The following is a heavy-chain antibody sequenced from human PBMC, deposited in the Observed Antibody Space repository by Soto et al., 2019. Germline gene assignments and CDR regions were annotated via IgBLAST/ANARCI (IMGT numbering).Heavy chain of an antibody. J-gene: IGHJ6*02. CDR3: ARERGYYDSSGYSGPDYYYYGMDV. D-gene: IGHD3-22*01. CDR2: IYYSGST. Sequence: NPSETLSLTCTVSGGSISSGGYYWSWIRQHPGKGLEWIGYIYYSGSTYYNPSLKSRVTISVDTSRNQFSLKLSSVTAADTAVYYCARERGYYDSSGYSGPDYYYYGMDVWGQGTTVTVSS. CDR1: GGSISSGGYY. V-gene: IGHV4-31*03.